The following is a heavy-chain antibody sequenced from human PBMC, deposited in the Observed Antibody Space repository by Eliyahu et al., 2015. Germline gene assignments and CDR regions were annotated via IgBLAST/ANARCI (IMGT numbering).Heavy chain of an antibody. Sequence: EVQLLQSGGGLVQPGGSLRLSCVASGFTFXAYAMTWVRQAPGKGLEWVSAASGSGQTTYHADSVKGRFTISRDNSKNTLYLQMNSLRAEDTAVYYCAKAPTISSWLFLDPWGQGTLVTVSS. D-gene: IGHD3-22*01. V-gene: IGHV3-23*01. CDR3: AKAPTISSWLFLDP. CDR1: GFTFXAYA. CDR2: ASGSGQTT. J-gene: IGHJ5*02.